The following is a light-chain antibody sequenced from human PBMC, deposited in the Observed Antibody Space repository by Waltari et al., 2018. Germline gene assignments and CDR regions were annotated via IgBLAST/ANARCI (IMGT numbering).Light chain of an antibody. CDR3: QQYNSYSYT. V-gene: IGKV1-5*03. J-gene: IGKJ2*01. CDR1: QTISSW. Sequence: DIQMTQTPSTLSASVGDRVTITCRASQTISSWLAWYQQIPGKAPNLLIYKASSLESGVPSRFSGSGSGTEFTLTISGLQPDDFGTYYCQQYNSYSYTFGQGTKLEIK. CDR2: KAS.